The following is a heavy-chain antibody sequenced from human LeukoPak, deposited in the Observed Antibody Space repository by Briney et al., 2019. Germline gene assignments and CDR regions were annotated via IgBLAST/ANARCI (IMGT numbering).Heavy chain of an antibody. D-gene: IGHD6-19*01. CDR3: AKTLGSGWYCEPDY. CDR2: IYYSGST. Sequence: SETQSLTCTVSGGSISSYYWSWIRQPPGKGLEWIGYIYYSGSTNYNPSLKSRVTISVDTSKNQFSLKLSSVTAADTAVYYCAKTLGSGWYCEPDYWGQGTLVTVSS. J-gene: IGHJ4*02. V-gene: IGHV4-59*01. CDR1: GGSISSYY.